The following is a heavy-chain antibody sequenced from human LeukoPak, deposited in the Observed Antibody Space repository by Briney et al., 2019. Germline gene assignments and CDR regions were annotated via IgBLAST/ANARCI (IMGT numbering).Heavy chain of an antibody. CDR3: ASVEYSSSWYGWFDP. CDR1: GGCISSYY. Sequence: SETLSLTCTVSGGCISSYYWSWIRQPAGKGLEWIGGMYTSGSTNYNPSLKSRVTMSVDTSKNQFSLKLSSVTAADTAVYYCASVEYSSSWYGWFDPWGQGTLVTVSS. V-gene: IGHV4-4*07. J-gene: IGHJ5*02. D-gene: IGHD6-13*01. CDR2: MYTSGST.